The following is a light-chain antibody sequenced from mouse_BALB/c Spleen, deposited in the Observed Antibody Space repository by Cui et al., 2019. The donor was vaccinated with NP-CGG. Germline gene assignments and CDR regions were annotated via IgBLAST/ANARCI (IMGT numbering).Light chain of an antibody. Sequence: QAVGSQASALTTSPGETVTLTCRSSTGAVTTSNYANWVQEKPDHLFTGLIGGTNNRPPGVPARFSGSLIGDKAALTITGAQTEDEAIYFCALWYSNHWVFGGGTKLTVL. V-gene: IGLV1*01. CDR2: GTN. CDR1: TGAVTTSNY. CDR3: ALWYSNHWV. J-gene: IGLJ1*01.